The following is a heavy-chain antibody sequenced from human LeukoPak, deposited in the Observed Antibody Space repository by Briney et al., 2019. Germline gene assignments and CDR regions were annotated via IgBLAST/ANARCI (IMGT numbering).Heavy chain of an antibody. V-gene: IGHV3-53*01. J-gene: IGHJ4*02. CDR1: GLTVSSNS. Sequence: PGGSLRLSCAASGLTVSSNSMSWVRQAPGKGLEWVSSIFPSGGEIHYADSVRGRFTISRDNSKSTLSLQMNSLRAEDTAIYYCATYRQVLLPFESWGQGTLVTVSS. CDR2: IFPSGGEI. D-gene: IGHD2-8*02. CDR3: ATYRQVLLPFES.